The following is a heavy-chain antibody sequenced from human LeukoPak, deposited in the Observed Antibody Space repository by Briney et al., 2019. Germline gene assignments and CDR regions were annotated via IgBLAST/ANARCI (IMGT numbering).Heavy chain of an antibody. CDR3: ARGIVVVPAAPPRVYYFDY. CDR2: IIPIFGTA. CDR1: GGTFSSYA. D-gene: IGHD2-2*01. Sequence: SVKVSFKSSGGTFSSYAISWVRQAPGQGLEWMGGIIPIFGTANYAQKFQGRVTITADESTSTAYMELSSLRSEDTAVYYCARGIVVVPAAPPRVYYFDYWGQGTLVTVSS. V-gene: IGHV1-69*01. J-gene: IGHJ4*02.